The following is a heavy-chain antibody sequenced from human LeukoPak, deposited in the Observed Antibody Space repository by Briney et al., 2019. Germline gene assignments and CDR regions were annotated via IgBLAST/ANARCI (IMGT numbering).Heavy chain of an antibody. D-gene: IGHD2-2*01. CDR3: ASRDIVVVPAAKGAFDI. CDR2: IYTSGST. Sequence: SETLSLTCTVSGGSISSGSYYWSWIRQPAGKGLEWIGRIYTSGSTNYNPSLKSRVTISVDTSKNQFSLKLSSVTAADTAVYYCASRDIVVVPAAKGAFDIWGQGTMVTVSS. V-gene: IGHV4-61*02. J-gene: IGHJ3*02. CDR1: GGSISSGSYY.